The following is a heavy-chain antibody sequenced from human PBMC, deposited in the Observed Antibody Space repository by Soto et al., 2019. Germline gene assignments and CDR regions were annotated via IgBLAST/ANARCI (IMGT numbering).Heavy chain of an antibody. V-gene: IGHV2-5*02. J-gene: IGHJ5*02. CDR2: FYWDDDK. D-gene: IGHD2-15*01. CDR3: VHKQRVMVAATSTWFDH. Sequence: QVTLKESGPTLVKSTQTLTLTCTFSGFSLNIDGGGVCWIRQPPGKALEWLALFYWDDDKRYNPSLKGGLTLTKDTSQNQVVLTMTNMDPMDTATYYCVHKQRVMVAATSTWFDHWGQGTLVTVSS. CDR1: GFSLNIDGGG.